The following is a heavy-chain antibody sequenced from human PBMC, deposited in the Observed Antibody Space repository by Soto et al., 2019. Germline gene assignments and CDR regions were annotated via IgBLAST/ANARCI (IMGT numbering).Heavy chain of an antibody. CDR1: GGTFSSYA. V-gene: IGHV1-69*01. Sequence: QVQLVQSGAEVKKPGSSVKVSCKASGGTFSSYAISWVRQAPGQGLEWMGGIIPIFGTANYAQKFQGRVTITADESTSTAYMELSSLRSEDTAVYYCARGRDGYKYLLTPFYYYGMDVWGQGTTVTVSS. J-gene: IGHJ6*02. CDR3: ARGRDGYKYLLTPFYYYGMDV. D-gene: IGHD5-12*01. CDR2: IIPIFGTA.